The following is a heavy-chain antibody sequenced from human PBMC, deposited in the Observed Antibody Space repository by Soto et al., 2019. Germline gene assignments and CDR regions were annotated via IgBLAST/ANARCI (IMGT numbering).Heavy chain of an antibody. CDR2: IYYSGST. D-gene: IGHD5-12*01. J-gene: IGHJ4*02. CDR1: GGSISSSSYY. CDR3: ARQPGDGYNWIARFDY. V-gene: IGHV4-39*01. Sequence: QLQLQESGPGLVKPSETLSLTCTVSGGSISSSSYYWGWIRQPPGKGLEWIGSIYYSGSTYYNPSLKSRVTISVDTSKNQFPLKLSSVTAADTAVYYCARQPGDGYNWIARFDYWGQGTLVTVSS.